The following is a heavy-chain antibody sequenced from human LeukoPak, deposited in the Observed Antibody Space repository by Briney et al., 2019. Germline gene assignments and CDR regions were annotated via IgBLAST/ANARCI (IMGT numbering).Heavy chain of an antibody. Sequence: SETLSLTCAVYGGSFSGYSWGWIRQPPGKGLEWIGEIDHSGRSNYSPSLKSRVTKSADTSKSQFSLRLSSVTAADTAMYYCAKSHINTNYYYMDVWGKGTTVTV. CDR1: GGSFSGYS. CDR2: IDHSGRS. J-gene: IGHJ6*03. V-gene: IGHV4-34*01. D-gene: IGHD1-1*01. CDR3: AKSHINTNYYYMDV.